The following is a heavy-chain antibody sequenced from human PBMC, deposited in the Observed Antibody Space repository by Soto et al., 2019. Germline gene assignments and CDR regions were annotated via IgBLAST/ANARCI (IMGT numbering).Heavy chain of an antibody. CDR2: ITDTGGDT. CDR1: GNTFGSRA. Sequence: EVQLLDSGGDLVPPGESLRLSCVASGNTFGSRAMSWVRQAPGEGLEWVSTITDTGGDTKYSDSVRGRFTISRDNSKNTLYQLMSRLRAEDSALYFCARGSEESYPGSRILDLWGRGTLVTVSS. J-gene: IGHJ4*02. CDR3: ARGSEESYPGSRILDL. D-gene: IGHD3-3*01. V-gene: IGHV3-23*01.